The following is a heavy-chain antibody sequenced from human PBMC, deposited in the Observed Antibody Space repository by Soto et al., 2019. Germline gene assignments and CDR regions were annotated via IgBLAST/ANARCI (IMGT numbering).Heavy chain of an antibody. D-gene: IGHD3-10*01. J-gene: IGHJ4*02. Sequence: EVHLVESGGDLVQPGGSLRLSCAASGFSFSSFSMNWVRQAPGKGLEWVSYISGSGTTTYYADSVKGRFTISRDNDKNSLYLQMNSLQAEDTGVYYCARLGDYGSGSYWGQGTLVTVSS. V-gene: IGHV3-48*04. CDR1: GFSFSSFS. CDR3: ARLGDYGSGSY. CDR2: ISGSGTTT.